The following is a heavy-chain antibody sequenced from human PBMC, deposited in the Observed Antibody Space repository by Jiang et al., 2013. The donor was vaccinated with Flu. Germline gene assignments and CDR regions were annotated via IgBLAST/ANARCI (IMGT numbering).Heavy chain of an antibody. D-gene: IGHD1-26*01. CDR2: IYSGGGT. Sequence: QLLESGGVLVQPGGSLRLSCAVSGFTVSSNYMSWVRQAPGKGLEWVSVIYSGGGTYYADSVKGRFIISRDISKNTLSLEMNSLRPEDTAVYYCAADQWEYSLYGNFDYWGQGTLVTVSS. V-gene: IGHV3-66*01. CDR3: AADQWEYSLYGNFDY. CDR1: GFTVSSNY. J-gene: IGHJ4*02.